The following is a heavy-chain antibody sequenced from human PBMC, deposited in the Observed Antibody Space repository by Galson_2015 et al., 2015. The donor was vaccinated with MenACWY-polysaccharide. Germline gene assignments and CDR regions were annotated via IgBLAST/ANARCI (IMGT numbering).Heavy chain of an antibody. Sequence: ETLSLACTVSGGSISTYYWRWIRQPPGKGLEWIGCSYNSGSTNYNPSLKSRVTVSVDTSKNQLSLRLSSVTAADTAVYSCAVTRQWLAFDYWGQGFLVTVSS. D-gene: IGHD6-19*01. V-gene: IGHV4-59*12. CDR3: AVTRQWLAFDY. J-gene: IGHJ4*02. CDR2: SYNSGST. CDR1: GGSISTYY.